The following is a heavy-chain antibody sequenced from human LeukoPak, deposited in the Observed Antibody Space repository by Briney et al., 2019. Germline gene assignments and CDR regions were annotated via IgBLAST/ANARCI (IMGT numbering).Heavy chain of an antibody. J-gene: IGHJ2*01. CDR3: ARGGTVSTSWYLDL. D-gene: IGHD1-14*01. V-gene: IGHV4-34*01. CDR2: INHSGSD. CDR1: GGSFSDYY. Sequence: SETLSLTCAVFGGSFSDYYWCWIRQPPGEGLQWIGEINHSGSDNYNPSLKSRVTISVDTSKSQFSLKVNSVTAAYTALYYCARGGTVSTSWYLDLWGRGTLVTVSS.